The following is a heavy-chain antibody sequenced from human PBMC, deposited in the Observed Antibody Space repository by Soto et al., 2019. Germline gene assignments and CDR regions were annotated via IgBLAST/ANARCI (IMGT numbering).Heavy chain of an antibody. CDR3: ARDRTGSDYDYVWGSYRPYYYGMDV. CDR2: IWYDGSNK. J-gene: IGHJ6*02. Sequence: QVQLVESGGGVVQPGRSLRLSCAASGFTFSSYGMHWVRQAPGKGLEWVAVIWYDGSNKYYADSVKGRFTISRDNSKNTLYLQMNSLRAEDTAVYYGARDRTGSDYDYVWGSYRPYYYGMDVWGQGTTVTVSS. D-gene: IGHD3-16*02. V-gene: IGHV3-33*01. CDR1: GFTFSSYG.